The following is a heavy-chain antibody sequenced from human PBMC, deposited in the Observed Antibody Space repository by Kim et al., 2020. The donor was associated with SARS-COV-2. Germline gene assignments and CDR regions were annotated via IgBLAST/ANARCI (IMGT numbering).Heavy chain of an antibody. V-gene: IGHV3-33*01. D-gene: IGHD3-10*01. Sequence: GGSLRLSCAASGFTFSSYGMHWVRQAPGKGLEWVAVIWYDGSNKYYADSVKGRFTISRDNSKNTLYLQMNSLRAEDTAVYYCASERPFYYGSGSTLDYWGQGTLVTVSS. CDR2: IWYDGSNK. CDR1: GFTFSSYG. CDR3: ASERPFYYGSGSTLDY. J-gene: IGHJ4*02.